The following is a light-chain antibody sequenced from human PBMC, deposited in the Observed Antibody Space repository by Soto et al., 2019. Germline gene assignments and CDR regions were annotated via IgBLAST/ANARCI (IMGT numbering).Light chain of an antibody. CDR2: EVV. Sequence: LSPPPSASGSPGQSVTISCTGTMNDIGAYEFVSWYQHHPGKAPKLIIYEVVQRPSGVPDRFSGSKSGNTASLTVSGLQDADEADYYCKSYAGSNTYVFGNGIKVTV. V-gene: IGLV2-8*01. CDR3: KSYAGSNTYV. CDR1: MNDIGAYEF. J-gene: IGLJ1*01.